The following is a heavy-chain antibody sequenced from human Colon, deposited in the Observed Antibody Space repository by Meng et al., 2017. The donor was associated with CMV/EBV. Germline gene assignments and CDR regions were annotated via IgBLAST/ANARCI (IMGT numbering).Heavy chain of an antibody. CDR3: VRGLFLHYFDS. CDR2: ISYDGSNK. V-gene: IGHV3-30*04. CDR1: GFTFSSYA. D-gene: IGHD2-21*01. J-gene: IGHJ4*02. Sequence: GESLKISCAASGFTFSSYAMHWVRQAPGKGLEWVAVISYDGSNKYYADSVKGRFTISRDNYRNTLFLQMSSLKADDTALYFCVRGLFLHYFDSWGQGTLVTVSS.